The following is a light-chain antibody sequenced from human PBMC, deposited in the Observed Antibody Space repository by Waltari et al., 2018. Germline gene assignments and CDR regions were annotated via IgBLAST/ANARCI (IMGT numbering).Light chain of an antibody. CDR3: QQNYSNIIA. CDR1: QTINTY. V-gene: IGKV1-39*01. J-gene: IGKJ5*01. Sequence: DIQMTQSPSSLSASVGDRVTNTCRASQTINTYLNWYQQKPGNAPKLLIYAASNLHSGVPSRFSGSGSGTAFTLTISSLQPEDFATYYCQQNYSNIIAFGQGTRLDFK. CDR2: AAS.